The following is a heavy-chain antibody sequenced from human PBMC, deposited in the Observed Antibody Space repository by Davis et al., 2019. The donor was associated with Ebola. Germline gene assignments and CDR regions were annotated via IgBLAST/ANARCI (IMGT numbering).Heavy chain of an antibody. J-gene: IGHJ5*02. CDR2: IYYGGSP. CDR3: ARPNRGTTGTTFDP. D-gene: IGHD1-1*01. Sequence: MPSETLSLTCTVSGGSLSSSSYYWGWIRQPPGKGLEWIGSIYYGGSPYYNPSLKSRVTIDKDTSKNQFSLKLTSVTAADTALYFCARPNRGTTGTTFDPWGQGTLVTVSS. CDR1: GGSLSSSSYY. V-gene: IGHV4-39*01.